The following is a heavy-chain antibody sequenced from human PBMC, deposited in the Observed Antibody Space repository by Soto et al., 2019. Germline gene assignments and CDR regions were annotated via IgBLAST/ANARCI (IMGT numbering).Heavy chain of an antibody. CDR3: ARYHLGDYAFDS. J-gene: IGHJ4*02. V-gene: IGHV3-7*04. CDR1: GFIFSGTW. CDR2: IKQDGSEK. D-gene: IGHD4-17*01. Sequence: GGSLRLSCAASGFIFSGTWMSWVRQAPGKGLEWVANIKQDGSEKRYVDSVEGRFTISRDNGKNSLYLQMNSLVVEDTATYYCARYHLGDYAFDSWGQGTPVTVSS.